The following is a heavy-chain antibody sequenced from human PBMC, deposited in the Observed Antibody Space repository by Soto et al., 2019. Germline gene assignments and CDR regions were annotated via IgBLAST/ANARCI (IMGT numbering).Heavy chain of an antibody. V-gene: IGHV3-11*01. D-gene: IGHD2-2*01. J-gene: IGHJ4*02. CDR3: ARVVPSYYFDY. CDR2: ISSSGSTI. CDR1: GFTYSDYY. Sequence: QVQLVESGGGLVKPGGSLRLSCAAAGFTYSDYYMSWIRQAPGKGLEWISYISSSGSTIVYADSVKGRFTISRDNAKNSLCLQMNSLRVEDTAVYYCARVVPSYYFDYWGQGTLVTVSS.